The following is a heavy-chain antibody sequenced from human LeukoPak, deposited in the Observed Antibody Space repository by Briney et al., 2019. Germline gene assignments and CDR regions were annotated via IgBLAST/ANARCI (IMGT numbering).Heavy chain of an antibody. D-gene: IGHD4-17*01. J-gene: IGHJ4*02. V-gene: IGHV3-7*03. CDR1: GFTFSSYW. CDR3: ARGQTTMTN. Sequence: PGGSLRLSCAAPGFTFSSYWMSWVRQAPGKGLEWVANIKQDGSEKYYVDSVKGRFTISRDNAKNSLYLQMNSLRAEDTAVYFCARGQTTMTNWGQGTLSPSPQ. CDR2: IKQDGSEK.